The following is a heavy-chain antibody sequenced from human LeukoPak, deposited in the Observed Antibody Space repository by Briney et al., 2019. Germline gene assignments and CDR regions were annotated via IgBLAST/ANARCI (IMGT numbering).Heavy chain of an antibody. J-gene: IGHJ4*02. D-gene: IGHD2-15*01. Sequence: GGSLRLSCAASGFSFSSYGMSWVRQAPGKGLEWVSGISSSGGRTYYADSVKGRFTISGDNSKNTLYLQMNSLRAEDTAVYYCAKGATGIDYWGQGTLVSVSS. V-gene: IGHV3-23*01. CDR1: GFSFSSYG. CDR2: ISSSGGRT. CDR3: AKGATGIDY.